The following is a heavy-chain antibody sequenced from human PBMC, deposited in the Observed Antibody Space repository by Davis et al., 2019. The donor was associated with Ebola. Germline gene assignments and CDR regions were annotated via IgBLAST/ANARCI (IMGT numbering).Heavy chain of an antibody. CDR2: IYHSGST. CDR3: ARGRYSSSWYCDY. J-gene: IGHJ4*02. CDR1: GGSISSSNW. D-gene: IGHD6-13*01. V-gene: IGHV4-4*02. Sequence: SETLSLTCAVSGGSISSSNWWTWVRQPPGKGPEWIGGIYHSGSTYYNPSLKSRVTISVEKSKNQFSLKLTSVTAADTAMYYCARGRYSSSWYCDYWGQGTLVTVSS.